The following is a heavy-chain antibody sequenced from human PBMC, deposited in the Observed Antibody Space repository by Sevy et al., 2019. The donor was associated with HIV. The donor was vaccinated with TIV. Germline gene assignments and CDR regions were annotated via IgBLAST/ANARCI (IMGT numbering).Heavy chain of an antibody. V-gene: IGHV3-23*01. D-gene: IGHD2-2*02. CDR2: ISHSGDGT. Sequence: GGSLRLSCAASGFTFSSYAMSWVRQAPGKGLEGVSAISHSGDGTYYADSVKGRFTISRDNSKNTLYLEMNSLRAEDTAIYYCAKGTLVVPTVIYYYYGMSVWCQGTTVTVSS. CDR1: GFTFSSYA. J-gene: IGHJ6*02. CDR3: AKGTLVVPTVIYYYYGMSV.